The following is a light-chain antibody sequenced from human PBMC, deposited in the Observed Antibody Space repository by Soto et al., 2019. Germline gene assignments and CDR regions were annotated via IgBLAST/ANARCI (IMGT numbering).Light chain of an antibody. CDR1: QSVSSY. CDR3: QQRSNWLLT. Sequence: IVFTHAAATLSLSPGERATLSCRASQSVSSYLAWYQQKPGQAPRLLIYDASNRATGIPARFSGSGSGTDFTLTISSLEPEDFAVYYCQQRSNWLLTFGGGTKVDIK. V-gene: IGKV3-11*01. J-gene: IGKJ4*01. CDR2: DAS.